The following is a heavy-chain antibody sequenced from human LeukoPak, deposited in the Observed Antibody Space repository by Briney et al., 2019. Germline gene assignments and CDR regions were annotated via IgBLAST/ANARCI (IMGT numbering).Heavy chain of an antibody. CDR1: GGSISSSSYH. D-gene: IGHD2-15*01. CDR3: ARGGKRAIVVVVAATPFDY. CDR2: IYYSGST. V-gene: IGHV4-39*01. Sequence: PSEALSLTCTVSGGSISSSSYHWVWIRQPPGQGLEWIGSIYYSGSTYYNPSLKSRVTISVDTSKNQFSLKLSSVTAADTAVYYCARGGKRAIVVVVAATPFDYWGQGTLVTVSS. J-gene: IGHJ4*02.